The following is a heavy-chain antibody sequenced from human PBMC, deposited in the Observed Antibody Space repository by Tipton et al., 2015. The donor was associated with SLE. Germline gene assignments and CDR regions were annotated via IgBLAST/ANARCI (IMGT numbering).Heavy chain of an antibody. CDR3: ARTLGAIAHTVYDAFDI. J-gene: IGHJ3*02. CDR2: IHYSGTT. D-gene: IGHD1-26*01. V-gene: IGHV4-59*11. Sequence: LRLSCTVSGDSITNHYWNWIRQPPGKGLEWIGYIHYSGTTHDNPSLKSRVTMSVDMSKNQFSLRLTSVTAADTAVYYCARTLGAIAHTVYDAFDIWGQGKMVTVSS. CDR1: GDSITNHY.